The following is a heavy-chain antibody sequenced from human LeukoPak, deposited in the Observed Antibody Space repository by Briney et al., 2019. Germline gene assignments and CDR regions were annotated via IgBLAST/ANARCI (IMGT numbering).Heavy chain of an antibody. CDR3: ARQIASAGTAGFDF. CDR1: GGPISCYY. V-gene: IGHV4-4*07. J-gene: IGHJ4*02. D-gene: IGHD6-13*01. CDR2: IYSTGST. Sequence: SETLSLTCTVSGGPISCYYWSWMRQSAGKGLVWIVRIYSTGSTNYNPSLKSRVTMSVDTSKNQFSLRLRSVTAADTAVYYCARQIASAGTAGFDFWGQGALVTVSS.